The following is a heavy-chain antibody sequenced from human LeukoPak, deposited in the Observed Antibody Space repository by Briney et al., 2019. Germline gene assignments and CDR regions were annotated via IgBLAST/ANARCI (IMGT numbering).Heavy chain of an antibody. Sequence: SETLSLTCTVSGGSISSYYWSWIRQPPGKGLEWIGYIYYSGSTNYNPSLKSRVTISVDTSKNQFSLKLSSVTAADTAVYYCARGKEWELGNAFDIWGQGTMVTVSS. D-gene: IGHD1-26*01. CDR3: ARGKEWELGNAFDI. V-gene: IGHV4-59*01. J-gene: IGHJ3*02. CDR1: GGSISSYY. CDR2: IYYSGST.